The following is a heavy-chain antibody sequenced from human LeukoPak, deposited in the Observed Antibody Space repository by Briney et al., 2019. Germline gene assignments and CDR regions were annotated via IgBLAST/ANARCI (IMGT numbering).Heavy chain of an antibody. V-gene: IGHV3-21*01. D-gene: IGHD3-3*01. J-gene: IGHJ6*03. CDR2: ISSSSSYI. Sequence: GGSLRLSCAASGFTFSSYSMNWVRQAPGKGLEWVSSISSSSSYIYYADSVKGRFTISRDNAKNSLYLQMNSLRAEDTAVYYCARASNGFWSAQALYYMDVWGKGTTVTVSS. CDR1: GFTFSSYS. CDR3: ARASNGFWSAQALYYMDV.